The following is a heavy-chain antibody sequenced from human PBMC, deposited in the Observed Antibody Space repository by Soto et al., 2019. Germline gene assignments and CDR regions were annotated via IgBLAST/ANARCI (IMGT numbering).Heavy chain of an antibody. CDR1: GYTVTSYG. CDR2: ISAYNGNT. Sequence: ASVKVSCKASGYTVTSYGISCVRQAPGQGLEWMGWISAYNGNTNYAQKLQGRVTMTTDTSTSTAYMELRSLRSDDTAVYYCARDRHEDIVVVPAANWFDPWGQGTLVTVSS. CDR3: ARDRHEDIVVVPAANWFDP. V-gene: IGHV1-18*04. J-gene: IGHJ5*02. D-gene: IGHD2-2*01.